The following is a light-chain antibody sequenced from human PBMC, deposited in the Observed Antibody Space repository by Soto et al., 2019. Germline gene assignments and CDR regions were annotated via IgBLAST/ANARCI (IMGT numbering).Light chain of an antibody. V-gene: IGLV2-23*02. CDR3: CSYAGSSTFNVV. J-gene: IGLJ2*01. Sequence: QSALTQPASVSGSPGQSITISCTGTSSDVGSYNLVSWYQQHPGKVPKLMIYEVSKRPSGVSNRFSGSKSGNTASLTISGLQAEDEADYYCCSYAGSSTFNVVFGGGTQLTVL. CDR1: SSDVGSYNL. CDR2: EVS.